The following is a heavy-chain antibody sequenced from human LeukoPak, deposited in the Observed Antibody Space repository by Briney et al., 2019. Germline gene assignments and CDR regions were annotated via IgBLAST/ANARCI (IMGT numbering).Heavy chain of an antibody. V-gene: IGHV3-48*04. J-gene: IGHJ6*02. D-gene: IGHD3-10*01. Sequence: PGGSLRLSCAASGFTFSSYAMSWVLQAPGKGLEWVSYISSSGSTIYYADSVKGRFTISRDNAKNSLYLQMNSLRAEDTAVYYCARALLSSYYGMDVWGQGTTVTVSS. CDR2: ISSSGSTI. CDR1: GFTFSSYA. CDR3: ARALLSSYYGMDV.